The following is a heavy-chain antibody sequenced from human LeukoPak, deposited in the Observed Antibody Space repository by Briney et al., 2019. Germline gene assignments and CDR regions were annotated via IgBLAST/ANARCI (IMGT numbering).Heavy chain of an antibody. CDR2: IYYSGST. Sequence: SETLSLTCTVSGGSISSYYWSWIRQPPGKGLEWIGYIYYSGSTNYNPSLKSRVTISLDTSKNQFSLKLSSVTAADTAVYYCAREDGSGSAFDYWGQGTLVTVSS. CDR3: AREDGSGSAFDY. V-gene: IGHV4-59*01. J-gene: IGHJ4*02. D-gene: IGHD3-10*01. CDR1: GGSISSYY.